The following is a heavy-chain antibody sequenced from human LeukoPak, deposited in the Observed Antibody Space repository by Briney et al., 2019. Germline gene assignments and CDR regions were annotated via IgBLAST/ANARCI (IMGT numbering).Heavy chain of an antibody. CDR3: ARRGSSGYGGEEYFQH. CDR1: GGSISSSSYY. J-gene: IGHJ1*01. CDR2: IYYSGSS. Sequence: PSETLSLTCTVSGGSISSSSYYWGWIRQPPGKGLEWIGSIYYSGSSYYDPSLRSRVTISVDTSKNQFSLKLSSVTAADTAVYYCARRGSSGYGGEEYFQHWGQGTLVTVSS. V-gene: IGHV4-39*01. D-gene: IGHD6-19*01.